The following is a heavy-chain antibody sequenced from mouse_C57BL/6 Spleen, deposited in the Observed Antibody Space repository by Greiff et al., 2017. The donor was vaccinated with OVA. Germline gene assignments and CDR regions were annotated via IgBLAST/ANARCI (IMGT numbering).Heavy chain of an antibody. D-gene: IGHD1-1*01. Sequence: QVQLQQPGAELVKPGASVKLSCKASGYTFTSYWMHWVKQRPGQGLEWIGEIYPRSGNTYYNEKFKGKATLTADKSSSTAYMELRSLTSEDAAVYFCAREGVLRWDYWGQGTTLTVSS. V-gene: IGHV1-64*01. J-gene: IGHJ2*01. CDR3: AREGVLRWDY. CDR2: IYPRSGNT. CDR1: GYTFTSYW.